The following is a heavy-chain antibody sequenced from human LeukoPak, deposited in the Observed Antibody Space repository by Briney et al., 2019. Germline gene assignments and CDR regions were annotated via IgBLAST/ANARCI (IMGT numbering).Heavy chain of an antibody. Sequence: GGSLRLSCAASGLTFSSHWMHWVRQAPGKGLVWVSHINSDGSITSYADSVKGRFTISRDNAKNTLYLQMNSLRAEDTAVYYCARDAVDTANAVWGQGTTVTVSS. CDR1: GLTFSSHW. CDR3: ARDAVDTANAV. J-gene: IGHJ6*02. CDR2: INSDGSIT. V-gene: IGHV3-74*01. D-gene: IGHD5-18*01.